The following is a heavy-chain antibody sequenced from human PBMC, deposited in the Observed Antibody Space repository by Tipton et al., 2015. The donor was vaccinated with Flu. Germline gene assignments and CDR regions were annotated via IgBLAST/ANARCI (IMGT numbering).Heavy chain of an antibody. CDR1: GGSITGGNFY. CDR3: SGETPSTYYYYFDS. CDR2: IYDNGST. Sequence: TLSLTCTVSGGSITGGNFYWSWIRQPAGKGLEWIGRIYDNGSTQYNSSLKSRVTLSLDTSKNQFSLKLTSVTAADTAVYYCSGETPSTYYYYFDSWGQGTRVTVSS. V-gene: IGHV4-61*02. J-gene: IGHJ4*02. D-gene: IGHD3-10*01.